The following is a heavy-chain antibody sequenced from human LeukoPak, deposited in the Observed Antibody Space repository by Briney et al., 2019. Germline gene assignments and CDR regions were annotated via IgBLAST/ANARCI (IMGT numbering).Heavy chain of an antibody. CDR1: GGSISSHY. CDR3: ASLSRNWNDGDY. D-gene: IGHD1-20*01. J-gene: IGHJ4*02. Sequence: SETLSPTCTVSGGSISSHYWSWIRQPPGKGLEWIGYIYYSGSTNYNPSLKSRVTISVDTSKNQFSLKLSSVTAADTAVYYCASLSRNWNDGDYWGQGTLVTVSS. CDR2: IYYSGST. V-gene: IGHV4-59*11.